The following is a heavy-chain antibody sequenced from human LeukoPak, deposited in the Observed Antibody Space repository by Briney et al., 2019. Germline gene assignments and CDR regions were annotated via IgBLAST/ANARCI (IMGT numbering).Heavy chain of an antibody. CDR1: GFTFSTYG. Sequence: GGSLRLSCEASGFTFSTYGIHWVRQAPGKGLDWVALISFDGSNTYYADSVKGRFTISRDNSKNTLYLQMNSLRAEDTAVYYCAKLGSLGGAFDIWGQGTMVTVSS. V-gene: IGHV3-30*18. D-gene: IGHD3-16*01. J-gene: IGHJ3*02. CDR3: AKLGSLGGAFDI. CDR2: ISFDGSNT.